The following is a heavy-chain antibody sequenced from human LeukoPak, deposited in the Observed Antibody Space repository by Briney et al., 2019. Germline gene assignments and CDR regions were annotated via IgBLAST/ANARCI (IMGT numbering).Heavy chain of an antibody. D-gene: IGHD6-19*01. CDR3: AREYSSGWYGFFDD. Sequence: KTSETLSLTCTVSGGSISSGGYYWSWIRQPPGKGLEWIGYIYYSGSTNYNPSLKSRVTISVDTSTNQFSLKLSSVTAADTAVYYCAREYSSGWYGFFDDWGQGTLVTVSS. V-gene: IGHV4-61*08. CDR2: IYYSGST. CDR1: GGSISSGGYY. J-gene: IGHJ4*02.